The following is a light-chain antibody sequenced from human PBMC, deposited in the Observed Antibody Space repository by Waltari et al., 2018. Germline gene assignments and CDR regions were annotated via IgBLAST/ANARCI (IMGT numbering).Light chain of an antibody. V-gene: IGLV2-14*01. Sequence: QSALTQPASVSGSPGQSLTISCTGTNSDIGYYNYYSWYQQYPGKAPKLMIFDVTRWPSGVSHRFSGSKSGNTASLTISGLQAEDEADYFCAAYTSTNTVIFGGGTKVTVL. J-gene: IGLJ2*01. CDR3: AAYTSTNTVI. CDR1: NSDIGYYNY. CDR2: DVT.